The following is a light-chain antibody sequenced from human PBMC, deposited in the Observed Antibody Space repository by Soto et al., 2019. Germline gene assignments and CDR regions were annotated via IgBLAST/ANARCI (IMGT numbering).Light chain of an antibody. CDR1: QDIKNY. V-gene: IGKV1-33*01. J-gene: IGKJ2*02. CDR2: DAA. Sequence: IEMTQSPSALSASAGDRVTITFHASQDIKNYVIWYQQKPWRAPKLLIYDAASLWTGVSSRFSGSGSGTHFTRTISSLQPEDVATYCGPQFDRVPCTLGKGTNWELK. CDR3: PQFDRVPCT.